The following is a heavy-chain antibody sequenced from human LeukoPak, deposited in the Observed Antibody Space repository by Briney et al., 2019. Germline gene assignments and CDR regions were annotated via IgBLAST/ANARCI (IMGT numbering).Heavy chain of an antibody. V-gene: IGHV3-20*04. CDR3: ARVTTPLYYYYYMDV. CDR1: GFTFDDYG. Sequence: GGSLRLSCAASGFTFDDYGMSWVRQALGKGLEWVSGINWNGGSTGYADSVKGRFTISRDNAKNSLYLQMNSLRAEDTALYYCARVTTPLYYYYYMDVWGKGTTVTVSS. D-gene: IGHD4-11*01. J-gene: IGHJ6*03. CDR2: INWNGGST.